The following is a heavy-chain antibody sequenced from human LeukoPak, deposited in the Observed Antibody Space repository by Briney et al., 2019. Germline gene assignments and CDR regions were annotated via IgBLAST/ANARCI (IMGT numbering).Heavy chain of an antibody. J-gene: IGHJ4*02. Sequence: SETLSLTCTVSGGSISDYYWNWIRQPPGKGLEWIGLIYYTGITSYNPSLTSRVTISVDTSRNQFSLRLRSVTAADTAVYYCARWGYSYGLPDYWGQGTLVSVSS. CDR3: ARWGYSYGLPDY. V-gene: IGHV4-59*01. D-gene: IGHD5-18*01. CDR1: GGSISDYY. CDR2: IYYTGIT.